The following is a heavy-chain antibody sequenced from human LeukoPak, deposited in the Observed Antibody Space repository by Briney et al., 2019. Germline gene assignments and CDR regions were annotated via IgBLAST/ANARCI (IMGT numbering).Heavy chain of an antibody. CDR2: IIPIFGTA. CDR3: ASSRIVVVISAFDI. Sequence: SVKVSCKASGGTFSSYAISWVRQAPGQGLEWMGGIIPIFGTANYAQKFQGRVTITADESTSTAYMELSSLRSEDTAMYYCASSRIVVVISAFDIWGQGTMVTVSS. J-gene: IGHJ3*02. CDR1: GGTFSSYA. D-gene: IGHD3-22*01. V-gene: IGHV1-69*13.